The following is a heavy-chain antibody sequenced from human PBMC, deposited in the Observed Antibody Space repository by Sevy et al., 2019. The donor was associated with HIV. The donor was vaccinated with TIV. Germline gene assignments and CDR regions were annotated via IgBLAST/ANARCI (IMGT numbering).Heavy chain of an antibody. CDR2: ISYDGSNK. J-gene: IGHJ6*02. V-gene: IGHV3-30*18. CDR3: AKNLGGSNYYGMDV. Sequence: GGSLRLSCAASGFTFSSYGMHWVRQAPGKGLEWVAVISYDGSNKYYEDSLKGRFTISRDNSKNTLYLQMNSLRAGDTAGYYCAKNLGGSNYYGMDVWGQGTTVTVSS. CDR1: GFTFSSYG. D-gene: IGHD3-16*01.